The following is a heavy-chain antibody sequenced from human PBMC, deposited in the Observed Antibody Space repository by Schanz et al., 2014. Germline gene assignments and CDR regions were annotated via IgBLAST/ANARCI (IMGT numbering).Heavy chain of an antibody. CDR3: ARDGDFDY. CDR2: IWFDGTNK. CDR1: GFTLSSYG. J-gene: IGHJ4*02. V-gene: IGHV3-33*01. Sequence: ESGGGVVQPGRSLRLSCSASGFTLSSYGMHWVRQAPGKGLEWLAVIWFDGTNKYNADSVKGRFTISRDTSKNTLYLLLNSLRAEDTAVYYCARDGDFDYWGQGTLVTVSS.